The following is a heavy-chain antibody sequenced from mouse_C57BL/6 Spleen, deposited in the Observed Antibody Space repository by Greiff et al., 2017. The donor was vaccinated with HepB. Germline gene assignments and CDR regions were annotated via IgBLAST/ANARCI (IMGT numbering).Heavy chain of an antibody. CDR2: IYPGDGDT. Sequence: VQLVESGPELVKPGASVEISCKASGYAFSSSWMNWVKQRPGKGLEWIGRIYPGDGDTNYNGKFKGKATLTADKSSSTAYMQLSSLTSEDSAVYFCARERKAWFAYWGQGTLVTVSA. CDR1: GYAFSSSW. V-gene: IGHV1-82*01. J-gene: IGHJ3*01. CDR3: ARERKAWFAY.